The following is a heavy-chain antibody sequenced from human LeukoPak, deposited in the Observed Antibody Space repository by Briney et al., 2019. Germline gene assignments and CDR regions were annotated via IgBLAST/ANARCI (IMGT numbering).Heavy chain of an antibody. CDR2: IYYTGST. Sequence: KPSETLSLTCSVSGGSMSGFYWYWVRQPPGKGLEWIGYIYYTGSTKYNPSLESRVTISVDTSKNQFSLKLSSVTAADTAVYYCPTSPHEKWYCYYYMDVRGKGTTVTVSS. CDR1: GGSMSGFY. D-gene: IGHD1-26*01. V-gene: IGHV4-59*08. J-gene: IGHJ6*03. CDR3: PTSPHEKWYCYYYMDV.